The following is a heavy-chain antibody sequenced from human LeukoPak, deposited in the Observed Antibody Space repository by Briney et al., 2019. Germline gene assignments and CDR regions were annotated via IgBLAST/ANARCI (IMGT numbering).Heavy chain of an antibody. J-gene: IGHJ5*02. CDR2: INPNSGGT. V-gene: IGHV1-2*02. D-gene: IGHD6-19*01. CDR1: GYTFTGYY. Sequence: ASVKVSCKASGYTFTGYYMHWVRQAPGQGLEWMGWINPNSGGTNYAQKFQGRVTMTRDTSISTAYMELSRLRSDDTAVYYCARLRFSIAVAGTGAGWFDPWGQGTLVTVSS. CDR3: ARLRFSIAVAGTGAGWFDP.